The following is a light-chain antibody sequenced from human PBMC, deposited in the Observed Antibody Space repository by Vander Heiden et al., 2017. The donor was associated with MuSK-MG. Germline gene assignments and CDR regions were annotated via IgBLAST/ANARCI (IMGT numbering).Light chain of an antibody. J-gene: IGKJ1*01. CDR1: QGIGAF. Sequence: DIQMTQSPTSLASSVGDTVTITCRASQGIGAFLNWYQQKPGKAPQLLIYAASILQTGVPSRFSGSGSGTDFTLTITSLQPDDFATYFCRQNDGTPWTFGLGTRVEVK. CDR2: AAS. CDR3: RQNDGTPWT. V-gene: IGKV1-39*01.